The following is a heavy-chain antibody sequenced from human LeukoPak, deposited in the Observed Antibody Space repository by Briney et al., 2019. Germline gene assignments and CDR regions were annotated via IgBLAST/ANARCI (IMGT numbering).Heavy chain of an antibody. Sequence: SVKVSCKASGFTFTSSAMQWVRQARGQRLEWIGWIVVGSGNTDYAQKFQEGVTITRDMSTSTAYMELSSLRSEDTAVYYCAADPVVTPDYYYYYMDVWGKGTTVTVSS. V-gene: IGHV1-58*02. D-gene: IGHD4-23*01. CDR3: AADPVVTPDYYYYYMDV. CDR2: IVVGSGNT. CDR1: GFTFTSSA. J-gene: IGHJ6*03.